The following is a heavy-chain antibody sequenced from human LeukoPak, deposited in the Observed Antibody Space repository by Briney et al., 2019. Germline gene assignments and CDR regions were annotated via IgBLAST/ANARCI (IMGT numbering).Heavy chain of an antibody. V-gene: IGHV3-30-3*01. D-gene: IGHD3-22*01. J-gene: IGHJ4*02. Sequence: GGSLRLSCAASGFTFSSYAMHWVRQAPGKGLEWVAVISYDGSNKYYADSVKGRFTISRDNSKNTLYLQMNSLRAEDTAVYYCAKDLYYDKSYWGQGTLVTVSS. CDR3: AKDLYYDKSY. CDR2: ISYDGSNK. CDR1: GFTFSSYA.